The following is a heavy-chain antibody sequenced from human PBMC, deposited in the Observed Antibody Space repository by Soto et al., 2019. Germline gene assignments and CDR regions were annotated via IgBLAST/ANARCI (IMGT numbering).Heavy chain of an antibody. V-gene: IGHV4-30-2*01. CDR2: IYHSGST. CDR3: ARPRIPGIAAAGFDY. CDR1: GGSISSGGYS. J-gene: IGHJ4*02. D-gene: IGHD6-13*01. Sequence: KPSETLSLTCAVSGGSISSGGYSWSWIRQPPGKGMEWIGYIYHSGSTYYNPSLKSRVTISVDRSKNQFSLKLSSVTAADTAVYIFARPRIPGIAAAGFDYLGQGTLGTVSS.